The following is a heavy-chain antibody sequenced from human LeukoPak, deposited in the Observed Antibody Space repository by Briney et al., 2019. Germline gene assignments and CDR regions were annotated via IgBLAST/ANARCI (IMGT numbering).Heavy chain of an antibody. Sequence: GGSLRLSCAASGFSFSDSWMTWVRQAAGKGLEWVANIKPDGSGRWYVDSVKGRFTISRDNAKNSLYLHMSTLRADDTAVYYCAREYCSSTSCSNWFDPWGQGTLVTVSS. D-gene: IGHD2-2*01. CDR1: GFSFSDSW. V-gene: IGHV3-7*03. J-gene: IGHJ5*02. CDR3: AREYCSSTSCSNWFDP. CDR2: IKPDGSGR.